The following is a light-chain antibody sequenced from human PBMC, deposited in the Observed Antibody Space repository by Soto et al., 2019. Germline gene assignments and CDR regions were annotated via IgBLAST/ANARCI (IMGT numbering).Light chain of an antibody. CDR2: GAS. J-gene: IGKJ1*01. V-gene: IGKV3-20*01. CDR3: QQYGGAPRT. CDR1: QSINNNY. Sequence: EILLTQSPGTLSLSPGERATLSCRASQSINNNYLAWYQQKRGQAPRLLIYGASSRATGIPDRFSGSGSGTDFTLTISRLEPEDFAVYYCQQYGGAPRTFGQGTKVDIK.